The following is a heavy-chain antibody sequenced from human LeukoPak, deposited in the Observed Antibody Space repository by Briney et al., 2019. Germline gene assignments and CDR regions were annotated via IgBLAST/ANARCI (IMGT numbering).Heavy chain of an antibody. D-gene: IGHD2-8*01. J-gene: IGHJ4*02. CDR1: GFTFSVYS. CDR2: ISSSTSYI. CDR3: ARVMQPGALG. Sequence: GGSLRLSCAASGFTFSVYSMNWVRQAPGKGLEWVSSISSSTSYIYYADSVKGRFTISRDNAKNSLYLQMNSLRAEDTAVYYCARVMQPGALGWGQGTLVTVSS. V-gene: IGHV3-21*01.